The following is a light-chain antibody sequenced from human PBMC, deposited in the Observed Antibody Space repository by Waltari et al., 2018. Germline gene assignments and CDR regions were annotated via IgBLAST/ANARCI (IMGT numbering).Light chain of an antibody. CDR1: QHISNS. CDR2: RAS. Sequence: DIQMTQSPSTLSASVGDRVTITCRASQHISNSLALYQQRPGKAPKLLVYRASTLESGVPSRFSAGGSGTECSLTISGLQPDDFATYFCQHYDTYSWTFGQGTKVDIK. V-gene: IGKV1-5*03. CDR3: QHYDTYSWT. J-gene: IGKJ1*01.